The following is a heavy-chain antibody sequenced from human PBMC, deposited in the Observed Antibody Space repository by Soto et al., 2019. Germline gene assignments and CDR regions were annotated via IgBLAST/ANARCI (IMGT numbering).Heavy chain of an antibody. CDR2: IYYSGST. V-gene: IGHV4-39*01. CDR1: GGSISSSSYY. J-gene: IGHJ6*02. Sequence: SETLSLTCTVSGGSISSSSYYWGWIRQPPGKGLEWIGSIYYSGSTYYNPSLKSRVTISVDTSKNQFSLKLSSVTAADTAVYYCARRADPTSYYYYYYGMDVWGQGTTVTVSS. CDR3: ARRADPTSYYYYYYGMDV.